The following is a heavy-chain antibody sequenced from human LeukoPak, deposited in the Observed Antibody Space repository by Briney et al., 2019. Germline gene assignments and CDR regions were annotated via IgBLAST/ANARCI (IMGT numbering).Heavy chain of an antibody. V-gene: IGHV4-39*01. D-gene: IGHD3-22*01. CDR3: ATPRNGAYDSSWDYFDY. CDR1: GGSISSSSYY. CDR2: IYYSGST. J-gene: IGHJ4*02. Sequence: PSETLSLTCTVSGGSISSSSYYWGWIRQPPGKGLEWIGSIYYSGSTYYNPSLKSRVTISVDTSKNQFSLKLSSVTAADTAVYYCATPRNGAYDSSWDYFDYWGQGTLVTVSS.